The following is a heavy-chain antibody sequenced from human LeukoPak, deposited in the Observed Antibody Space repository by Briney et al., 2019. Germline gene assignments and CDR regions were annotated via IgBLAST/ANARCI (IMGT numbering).Heavy chain of an antibody. CDR2: IGSSTRTM. Sequence: PGGSLRLSCAASGLSFSTYDMTWVRQAPGKGLEWVSYIGSSTRTMYYAESLKGRFIISRDNAKNSLYLQMDSLRAEDTAVYYCAKGGLVDFWSGYLLPDYWGQGTLVTVPS. CDR1: GLSFSTYD. J-gene: IGHJ4*02. D-gene: IGHD3-3*01. V-gene: IGHV3-48*04. CDR3: AKGGLVDFWSGYLLPDY.